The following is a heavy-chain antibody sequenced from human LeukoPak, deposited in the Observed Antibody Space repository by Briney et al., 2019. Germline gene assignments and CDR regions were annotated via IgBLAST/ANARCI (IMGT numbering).Heavy chain of an antibody. Sequence: GASVTVSCKASGGTFSTYAISWVRQAPGQGLEWMGGFIPIFGTANYAQKFQGRVTITTDESTSTAYMELSSLRSEDTAVYYCATSYYYDSSGYYYDYWGQGTLVTVSS. J-gene: IGHJ4*02. V-gene: IGHV1-69*05. D-gene: IGHD3-22*01. CDR3: ATSYYYDSSGYYYDY. CDR2: FIPIFGTA. CDR1: GGTFSTYA.